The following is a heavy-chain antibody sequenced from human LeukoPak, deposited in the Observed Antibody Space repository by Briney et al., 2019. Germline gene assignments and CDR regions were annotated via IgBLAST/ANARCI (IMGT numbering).Heavy chain of an antibody. CDR3: AKDRIVATRSFDY. Sequence: GGSLRLSCAASGFTFSSYAMSWVRQAPGKGLEWVSAISGSGGSTYYADSVKGRFTISRDNSKNTLNLQMNSLRAEDTAVYYCAKDRIVATRSFDYWGQGTLVTVSS. V-gene: IGHV3-23*01. CDR1: GFTFSSYA. CDR2: ISGSGGST. D-gene: IGHD5-12*01. J-gene: IGHJ4*02.